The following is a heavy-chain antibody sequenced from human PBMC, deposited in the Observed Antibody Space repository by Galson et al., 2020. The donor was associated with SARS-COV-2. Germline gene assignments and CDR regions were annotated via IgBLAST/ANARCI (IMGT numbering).Heavy chain of an antibody. J-gene: IGHJ3*02. V-gene: IGHV1-69*02. CDR1: GGPFSNYT. D-gene: IGHD3-22*01. Sequence: SVKVSCKASGGPFSNYTISWVRQAPGQGLEWMGRVIPQLSLANYAQKFQARVTITADKSTNTAYMELSGLRFEDTAVYYCARAKGDYYDRSGYFTLDYAFNIWGQGTMVTVSS. CDR3: ARAKGDYYDRSGYFTLDYAFNI. CDR2: VIPQLSLA.